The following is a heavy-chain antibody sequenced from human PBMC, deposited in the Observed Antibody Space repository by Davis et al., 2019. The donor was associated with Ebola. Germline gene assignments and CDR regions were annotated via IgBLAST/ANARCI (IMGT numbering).Heavy chain of an antibody. CDR1: GYTFITYY. CDR3: ARGKWFDP. CDR2: INPSGGST. J-gene: IGHJ5*02. V-gene: IGHV1-46*01. Sequence: AASVKVSCKASGYTFITYYIHWVRQAPGQGLEWMGIINPSGGSTTYAQKFQGRVTLTADKATNTAYMELSGLRFDDTAVYYCARGKWFDPWGQGTLVSVTS.